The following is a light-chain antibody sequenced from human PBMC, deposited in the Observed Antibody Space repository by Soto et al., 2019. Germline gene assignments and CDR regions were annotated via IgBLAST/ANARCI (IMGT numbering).Light chain of an antibody. CDR3: QQYNTWPPYT. CDR1: QSVSSN. Sequence: EIVMTQSPATLSVSPGERATLSCRASQSVSSNLAWYQQKPGQAPRLLIYGASTRATGIPARFSGSGSGTESTLTISSLQSEDFAVYYCQQYNTWPPYTFGQGTKLEIK. V-gene: IGKV3-15*01. CDR2: GAS. J-gene: IGKJ2*01.